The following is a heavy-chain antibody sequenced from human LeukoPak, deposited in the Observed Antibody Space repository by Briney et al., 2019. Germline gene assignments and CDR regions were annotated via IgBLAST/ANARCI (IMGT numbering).Heavy chain of an antibody. V-gene: IGHV3-66*01. CDR3: ARDQDYYDSSGYSF. CDR2: IYSGGST. J-gene: IGHJ4*02. Sequence: GGSLRLSCAASGFTVSSNYMSWVRQAPGKGLERVSVIYSGGSTYYADSVKGRFTISRDNSKNTLYLQMNSLRAEDTAVYYCARDQDYYDSSGYSFWGQGTLVTVSS. CDR1: GFTVSSNY. D-gene: IGHD3-22*01.